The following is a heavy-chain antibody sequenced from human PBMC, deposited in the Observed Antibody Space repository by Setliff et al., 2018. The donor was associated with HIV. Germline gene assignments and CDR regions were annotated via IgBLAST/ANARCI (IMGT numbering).Heavy chain of an antibody. CDR2: AHYSGSN. CDR3: ASVRTGYYRIRDY. J-gene: IGHJ4*02. Sequence: PSETLSLTCTVSGGSIRSYYWSWIRQPPGKGLEWLGHAHYSGSNKNNPSLRSRISMAVDTSKNQVSLKLTSVTAADTAMYYCASVRTGYYRIRDYWGQGSLVTVSS. CDR1: GGSIRSYY. D-gene: IGHD3-9*01. V-gene: IGHV4-59*12.